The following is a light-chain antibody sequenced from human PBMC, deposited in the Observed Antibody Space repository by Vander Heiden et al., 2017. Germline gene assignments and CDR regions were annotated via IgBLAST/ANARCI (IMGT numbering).Light chain of an antibody. V-gene: IGLV1-51*01. CDR1: SSNIGNKY. J-gene: IGLJ2*01. CDR3: GTWDSSLSAVI. Sequence: QSLFTQPPSVSAAPRQKITICCSGSSSNIGNKYVSWYQQHPGTAPTLLIYDNNKRPSGIPDRFSGSKSGTSATLGITGVQTGDEADYYCGTWDSSLSAVIFGGGTKLTVL. CDR2: DNN.